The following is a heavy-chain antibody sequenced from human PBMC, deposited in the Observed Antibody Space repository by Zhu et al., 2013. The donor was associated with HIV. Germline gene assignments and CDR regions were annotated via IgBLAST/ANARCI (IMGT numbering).Heavy chain of an antibody. Sequence: QVQLVQSGAEVKKPGASVKVSCKASGYIFTGYYMHWVRQAPGQGLEWMGWINPNSGGTKYAQRFQGRATMTRDASMSTAYMELSRLRSDDTAVYFCARGEXTTVTTSTGSPWGQGTLVTVSS. CDR2: INPNSGGT. CDR3: ARGEXTTVTTSTGSP. CDR1: GYIFTGYY. D-gene: IGHD4-4*01. J-gene: IGHJ5*02. V-gene: IGHV1-2*02.